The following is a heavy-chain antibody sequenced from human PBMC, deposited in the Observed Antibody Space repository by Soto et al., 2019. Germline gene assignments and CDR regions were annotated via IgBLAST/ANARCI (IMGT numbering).Heavy chain of an antibody. Sequence: SETLSLTCTVSGGSISSTNYYWAWIRQPPGKGLEWIGSIYHSGSTYYNPSLQSRVTISVDTFGNQFSLGLSSVTAADTAVYYCARPRDATGYFDYWGQGALVTVSS. V-gene: IGHV4-39*01. CDR1: GGSISSTNYY. J-gene: IGHJ4*02. CDR3: ARPRDATGYFDY. CDR2: IYHSGST. D-gene: IGHD2-15*01.